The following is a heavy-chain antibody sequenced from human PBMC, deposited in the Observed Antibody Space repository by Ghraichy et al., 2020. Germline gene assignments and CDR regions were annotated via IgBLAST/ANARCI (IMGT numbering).Heavy chain of an antibody. CDR3: ARGAGGGTWDFDY. D-gene: IGHD6-19*01. J-gene: IGHJ4*02. V-gene: IGHV4-59*01. Sequence: SETLSLTCTVSGDSIASYYWSWIRQPPGKGLEWLGYIYYSGSTNYNPSLRSRVRISVDRSKSQFSLQLTSLTAADTAVYYCARGAGGGTWDFDYWGQGTLVTVPS. CDR2: IYYSGST. CDR1: GDSIASYY.